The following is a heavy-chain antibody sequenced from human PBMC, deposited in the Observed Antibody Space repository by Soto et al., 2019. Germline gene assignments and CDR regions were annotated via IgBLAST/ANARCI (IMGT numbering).Heavy chain of an antibody. CDR2: TYYRSKCYN. Sequence: SQTLSLTCAFSGASVSSNSAAWNCIRQSPSRGLEWLGRTYYRSKCYNDYALSVKSRITINPDTSKNQFSLQLNSVTPEDTAVYYCVRDVGFDFDYWGQGTLVTVSS. CDR3: VRDVGFDFDY. J-gene: IGHJ4*02. CDR1: GASVSSNSAA. V-gene: IGHV6-1*01. D-gene: IGHD1-26*01.